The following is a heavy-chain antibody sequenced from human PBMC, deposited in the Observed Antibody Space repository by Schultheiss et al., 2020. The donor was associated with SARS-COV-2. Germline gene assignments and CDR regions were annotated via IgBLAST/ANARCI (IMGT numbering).Heavy chain of an antibody. Sequence: SETLSLTCTVSGGSISSGGYYWSWIRQPPGKGLEWIGYIYYSGSTNYNPSLKSRVTISVDTSKNQFSLKLSSVTAADTAVYYCARARSSITIFDWFDPWGQGTLVTVSS. CDR1: GGSISSGGYY. CDR2: IYYSGST. V-gene: IGHV4-61*08. J-gene: IGHJ5*02. CDR3: ARARSSITIFDWFDP. D-gene: IGHD3-3*01.